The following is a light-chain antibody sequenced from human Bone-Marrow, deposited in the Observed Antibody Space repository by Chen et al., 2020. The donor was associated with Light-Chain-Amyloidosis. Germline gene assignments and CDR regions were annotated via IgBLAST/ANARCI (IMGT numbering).Light chain of an antibody. CDR1: NIGSTS. V-gene: IGLV3-21*02. CDR3: QVWDMRGERPV. J-gene: IGLJ3*02. CDR2: DDS. Sequence: SYVLTQPSSVSVAPGQTATLACGGNNIGSTSVHWYQQTPGQAPPLVVYDDSDRPSGIPERLSGSTSGNTAPLTISRVEAGDEADYYCQVWDMRGERPVFGGGTKLTVL.